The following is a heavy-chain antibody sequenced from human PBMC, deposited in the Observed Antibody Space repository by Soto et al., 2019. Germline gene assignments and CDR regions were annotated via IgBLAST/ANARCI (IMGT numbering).Heavy chain of an antibody. J-gene: IGHJ6*03. D-gene: IGHD3-3*01. Sequence: GGSLRLSCAASGFTFDDYAMHWVRQAPGKGLEWVSGISWNSGSIGYADSVKGRFTISRDNAKNSLYLQMNSLRAEDTALYYCAKEYYDFWSGYYPSRYYYYMDVWGKGTTVTVSS. CDR3: AKEYYDFWSGYYPSRYYYYMDV. CDR1: GFTFDDYA. V-gene: IGHV3-9*01. CDR2: ISWNSGSI.